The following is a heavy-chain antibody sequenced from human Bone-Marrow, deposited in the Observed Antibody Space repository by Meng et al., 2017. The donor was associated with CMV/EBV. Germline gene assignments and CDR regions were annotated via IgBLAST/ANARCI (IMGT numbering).Heavy chain of an antibody. V-gene: IGHV3-9*03. Sequence: SLKISCVASGFTFNDYAMHWVRQVPGMGLEWVSFINWNSDTIGYADSVKGRFPISRDNAKNSLYLEMNRLRAEHMALYYCASDLGYEGRGGYDYWGQGTLVTVSS. D-gene: IGHD3-10*01. CDR1: GFTFNDYA. CDR3: ASDLGYEGRGGYDY. CDR2: INWNSDTI. J-gene: IGHJ4*02.